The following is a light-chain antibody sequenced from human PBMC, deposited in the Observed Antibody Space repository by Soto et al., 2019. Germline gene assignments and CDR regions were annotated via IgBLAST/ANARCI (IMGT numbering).Light chain of an antibody. Sequence: MVVTQSPDALSLSPVERARLSCIPSQSVSNNYLAWYQQKPGQAPRLLIYGASNRATGIPDRFSGSGSGTNFTLTISSLEPEDLAVYYCQQYGSSGTFGQGTKVDIK. CDR2: GAS. CDR1: QSVSNNY. V-gene: IGKV3-20*01. J-gene: IGKJ1*01. CDR3: QQYGSSGT.